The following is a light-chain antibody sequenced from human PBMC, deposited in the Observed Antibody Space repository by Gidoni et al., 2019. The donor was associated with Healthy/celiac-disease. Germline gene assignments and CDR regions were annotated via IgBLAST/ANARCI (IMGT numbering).Light chain of an antibody. Sequence: QSALTQPAAVSGSPGQSITISCTGTSSDVGGYNYVSWYQQHPGKAPKLMLSEVSNRPSGVSNRFSGSKSGNTASLTISGLQAEDEADYYCSSYTSSSTLFGGGTKLTVL. V-gene: IGLV2-14*01. CDR3: SSYTSSSTL. J-gene: IGLJ2*01. CDR1: SSDVGGYNY. CDR2: EVS.